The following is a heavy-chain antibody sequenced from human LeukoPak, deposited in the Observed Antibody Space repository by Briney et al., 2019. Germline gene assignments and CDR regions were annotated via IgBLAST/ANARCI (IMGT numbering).Heavy chain of an antibody. Sequence: NPGGSLRLSCAASGFTFSSYSMNWVRQAPGEGLEWVSSISNSSSYINYVDSVRGRFTISRDNAKNSLYLQMNSLRAEDTAVYYCARGSLLWFGELFIDYWGQGTLVTVSS. CDR3: ARGSLLWFGELFIDY. CDR2: ISNSSSYI. J-gene: IGHJ4*02. V-gene: IGHV3-21*01. CDR1: GFTFSSYS. D-gene: IGHD3-10*01.